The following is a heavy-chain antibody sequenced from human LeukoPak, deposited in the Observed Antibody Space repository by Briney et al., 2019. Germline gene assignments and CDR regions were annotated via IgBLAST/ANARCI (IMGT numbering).Heavy chain of an antibody. J-gene: IGHJ4*02. CDR2: IIPIFGTA. Sequence: GGSVKVSCKASGGTFSSYAISWVRQAPGQGLEWMGGIIPIFGTANYAQKFQGRVTITADESTSTAYMELSSLRSEDTAVYYCARDPFPAYDSSGYYEDWGQGTLVTVSS. CDR1: GGTFSSYA. CDR3: ARDPFPAYDSSGYYED. D-gene: IGHD3-22*01. V-gene: IGHV1-69*13.